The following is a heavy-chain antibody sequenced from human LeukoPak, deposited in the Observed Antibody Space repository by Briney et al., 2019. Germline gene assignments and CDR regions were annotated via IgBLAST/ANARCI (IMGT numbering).Heavy chain of an antibody. CDR1: GFTFSSYA. Sequence: PGGSLRLSCAASGFTFSSYAMSWVRQAPGKGLEWVSAISGSGDSAYYADSVKGRFTISRDNSKNTLYLQMNSLRAEDTAVYYCAKDGTRGHCSSDSCYFGFDPWGQGTLVTVSS. V-gene: IGHV3-23*01. CDR3: AKDGTRGHCSSDSCYFGFDP. J-gene: IGHJ5*02. D-gene: IGHD2-15*01. CDR2: ISGSGDSA.